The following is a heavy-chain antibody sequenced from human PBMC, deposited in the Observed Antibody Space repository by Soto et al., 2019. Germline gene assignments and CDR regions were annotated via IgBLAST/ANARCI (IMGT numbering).Heavy chain of an antibody. J-gene: IGHJ4*02. Sequence: SETLPLTCAVSGGSISSGGYSWSWIRQPPGKGLEWIGYIYHSGSTYYNPSLKSRVTISVDRSKNQFSLKLSSVTAADTAVYYCAGVQYYYDSSGYYDFDYWGQGTLVTVSS. V-gene: IGHV4-30-2*01. CDR3: AGVQYYYDSSGYYDFDY. D-gene: IGHD3-22*01. CDR1: GGSISSGGYS. CDR2: IYHSGST.